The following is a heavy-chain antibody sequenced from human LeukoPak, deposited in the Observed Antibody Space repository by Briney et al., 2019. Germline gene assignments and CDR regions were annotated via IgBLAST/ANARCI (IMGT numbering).Heavy chain of an antibody. Sequence: SQTLSLTCTVSGGSINSDSYYWSWIRQPAGKGLEWIGYIYYSGSTNYNPSLKSRVTISVDTSKNQFSLKLSSVTAADTAVYYCASSPYYYGRFDYWGQGTLVTVSS. CDR2: IYYSGST. CDR3: ASSPYYYGRFDY. V-gene: IGHV4-61*10. CDR1: GGSINSDSYY. D-gene: IGHD3-10*01. J-gene: IGHJ4*02.